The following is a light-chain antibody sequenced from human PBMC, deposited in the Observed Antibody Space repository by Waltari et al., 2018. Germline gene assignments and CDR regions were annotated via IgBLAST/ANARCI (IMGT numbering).Light chain of an antibody. CDR3: MQALQTPWT. Sequence: VITQSPLSLPVTHGEPASISCRSSQSLLHSSGYNYLDWYLQKPGQSPQLLIYLGSNRASGVPDRFSGSGSGTDFTLKISRVEAEDVGVYYCMQALQTPWTFGQGTKVEIK. CDR1: QSLLHSSGYNY. V-gene: IGKV2-28*01. CDR2: LGS. J-gene: IGKJ1*01.